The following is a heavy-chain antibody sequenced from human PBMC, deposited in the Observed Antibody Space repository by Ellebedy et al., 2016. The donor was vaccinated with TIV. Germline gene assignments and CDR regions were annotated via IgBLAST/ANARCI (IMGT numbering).Heavy chain of an antibody. V-gene: IGHV3-21*05. CDR2: INSPSSDI. Sequence: PGGSLRLSCAASGFTFTTYSMNWVRQAPGKGLEWISYINSPSSDIYYADSVKGRFTISRDNAKSSLYLQMNSLRAEDTAVYYCTRDRKVADQFYMDVWGKGTTVTVSS. D-gene: IGHD2-2*01. CDR1: GFTFTTYS. J-gene: IGHJ6*03. CDR3: TRDRKVADQFYMDV.